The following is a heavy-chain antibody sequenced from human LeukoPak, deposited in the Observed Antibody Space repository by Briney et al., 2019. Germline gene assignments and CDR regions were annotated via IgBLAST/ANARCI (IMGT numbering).Heavy chain of an antibody. V-gene: IGHV3-30-3*01. J-gene: IGHJ4*02. CDR2: ISYDGSNK. CDR1: GFTFSSYA. CDR3: AMIGGTTGPFDA. D-gene: IGHD1-7*01. Sequence: PGGSLRLSCAASGFTFSSYAMHWVRQAPGKGLEWVAVISYDGSNKYYADSVKGRFTISRDNSKNTLFLEMKSLRVDDTALYYCAMIGGTTGPFDAWGQGTLVTVSS.